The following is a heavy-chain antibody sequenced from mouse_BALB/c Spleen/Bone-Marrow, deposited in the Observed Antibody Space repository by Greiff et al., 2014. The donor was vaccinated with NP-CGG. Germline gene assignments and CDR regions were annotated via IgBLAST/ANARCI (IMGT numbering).Heavy chain of an antibody. CDR2: IDPANGIT. D-gene: IGHD1-1*01. V-gene: IGHV14-3*02. J-gene: IGHJ2*01. Sequence: EVTLQASGAELVKPGASVKLSCTASGFNINDTFMHWVKQRPEQGLEWIGRIDPANGITKYDTKFQSKATIAADTSFNTAYLALSSLTSEDTAVYYGARYYCGSSRFDYWGQGTTLTVSS. CDR3: ARYYCGSSRFDY. CDR1: GFNINDTF.